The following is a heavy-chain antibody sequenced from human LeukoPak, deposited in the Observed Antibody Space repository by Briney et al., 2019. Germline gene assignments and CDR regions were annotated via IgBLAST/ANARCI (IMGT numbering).Heavy chain of an antibody. CDR3: ATYRQVLLPFES. Sequence: SETLSLTCTVSGGSIRNYYWSWIRQPPGKGLEWIGYIFYTVSTIYNPSLKGRVTISVDTSKNQFSLKLNSVTAADTAIYYCATYRQVLLPFESWGQGTLVTVSS. V-gene: IGHV4-59*01. CDR2: IFYTVST. J-gene: IGHJ4*02. CDR1: GGSIRNYY. D-gene: IGHD2-8*02.